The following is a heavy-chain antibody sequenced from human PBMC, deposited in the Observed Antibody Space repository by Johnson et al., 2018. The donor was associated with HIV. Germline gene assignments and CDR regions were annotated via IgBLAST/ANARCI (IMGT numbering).Heavy chain of an antibody. Sequence: EVQLVESRGGVVRPGASLRLSCSASGFTFDDYGMSWVRQAPGKGLEWVSGINWNGGSTGYADSVKGRFTISRDNAKNSLYLQMNSLRAEDTALYYCARVHPISSGWYIGAFDIWGQGTMVTVSS. CDR1: GFTFDDYG. D-gene: IGHD6-19*01. V-gene: IGHV3-20*04. J-gene: IGHJ3*02. CDR2: INWNGGST. CDR3: ARVHPISSGWYIGAFDI.